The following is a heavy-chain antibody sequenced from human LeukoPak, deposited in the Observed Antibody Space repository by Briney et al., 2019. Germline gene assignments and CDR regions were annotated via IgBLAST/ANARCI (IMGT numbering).Heavy chain of an antibody. D-gene: IGHD2-15*01. CDR1: GYSFTDYY. Sequence: ASVKVSCKASGYSFTDYYIHWVRQASGQGLECMGWINPDSGGTNYAQKFQGGVAMTRDTSIRTVYMYLSRLRSDDAAIYYCTREVRVGNWFDSWGQGTLVTVSS. CDR2: INPDSGGT. V-gene: IGHV1-2*02. CDR3: TREVRVGNWFDS. J-gene: IGHJ5*01.